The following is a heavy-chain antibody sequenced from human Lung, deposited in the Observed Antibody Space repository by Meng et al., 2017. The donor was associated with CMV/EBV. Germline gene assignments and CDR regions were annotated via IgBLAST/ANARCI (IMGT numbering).Heavy chain of an antibody. J-gene: IGHJ4*02. CDR2: IYHGDKT. D-gene: IGHD5-24*01. V-gene: IGHV3-66*01. CDR1: GFTVSSNY. Sequence: EVQLVESGXDLVEPGRSLRLSCVASGFTVSSNYMHWVRQAPGKGLEWVSVIYHGDKTSYADSVQGRFTVSRDDSKNTVYLQLTNLRVDDTAVYRCSTIEKEVDYLGQGALGTVSS. CDR3: STIEKEVDY.